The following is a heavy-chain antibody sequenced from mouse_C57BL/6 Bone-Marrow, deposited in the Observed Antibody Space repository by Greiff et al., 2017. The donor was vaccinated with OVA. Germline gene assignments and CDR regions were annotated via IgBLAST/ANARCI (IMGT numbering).Heavy chain of an antibody. CDR2: IDPSDSYT. V-gene: IGHV1-69*01. CDR3: ARYKWAMDY. D-gene: IGHD1-3*01. Sequence: VQLQQSGAELVMPGASVKLSCKASGYTFTSYWMHWVKQRPGQGLEWIGEIDPSDSYTNYNQKFKGKSTLTVDKSSSTAYMQLSSLTSEDSAVYYCARYKWAMDYWGQGTSVTVSS. J-gene: IGHJ4*01. CDR1: GYTFTSYW.